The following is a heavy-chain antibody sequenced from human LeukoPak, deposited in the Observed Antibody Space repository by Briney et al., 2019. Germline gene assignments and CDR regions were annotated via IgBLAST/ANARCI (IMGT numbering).Heavy chain of an antibody. CDR3: ANKEPGDPDY. CDR2: VNSDGSNT. D-gene: IGHD1/OR15-1a*01. CDR1: GFTFSNYW. Sequence: GGSLRLSCAASGFTFSNYWMHWVRQAPGKGLVWVSRVNSDGSNTYYADSVKGRFTISRDNSKNTLYLQMNSLRAEDTAVYYCANKEPGDPDYWGQGALVTVSS. J-gene: IGHJ4*02. V-gene: IGHV3-74*01.